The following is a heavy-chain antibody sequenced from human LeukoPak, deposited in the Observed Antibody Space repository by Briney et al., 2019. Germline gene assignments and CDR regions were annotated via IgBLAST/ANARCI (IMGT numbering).Heavy chain of an antibody. J-gene: IGHJ4*02. CDR2: ISSSGSTI. D-gene: IGHD3-22*01. V-gene: IGHV3-11*04. CDR1: GFTFSDYY. CDR3: AREGGFYDSSGYYLTFDY. Sequence: PGGSLRLSCAASGFTFSDYYMSWIRQAPGKGLEWVSYISSSGSTIYYADSVKGRFTISRDNAKNSLYLQMNSLRAEDTAVYYCAREGGFYDSSGYYLTFDYWGQGTLVTVSS.